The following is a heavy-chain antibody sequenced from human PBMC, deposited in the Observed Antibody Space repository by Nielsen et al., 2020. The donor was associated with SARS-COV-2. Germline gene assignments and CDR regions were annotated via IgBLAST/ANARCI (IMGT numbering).Heavy chain of an antibody. Sequence: ASVKVSCKASGYTFTGYYMHWVRQAPGQGLEWMGRINPNSGGTNYAQKFQGRVTMTRDTSISTVYMDLSSLKSEDTAVYYCARDHYGDNLYDYWGQGTLVTVSS. D-gene: IGHD4-17*01. CDR2: INPNSGGT. V-gene: IGHV1-2*06. J-gene: IGHJ4*02. CDR1: GYTFTGYY. CDR3: ARDHYGDNLYDY.